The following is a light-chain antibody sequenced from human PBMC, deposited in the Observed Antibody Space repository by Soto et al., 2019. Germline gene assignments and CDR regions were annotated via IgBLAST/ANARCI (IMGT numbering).Light chain of an antibody. CDR1: SSDIGAYNY. Sequence: QSALTQPASVSGSPGQSITISCTGTSSDIGAYNYVSWYQQHPGKAPKLMIFEVSNRPSGVSSRFSGSKSGDTASLTISGLQAEDEADYYCNSYTTTSTLAFGGGTKLTVL. CDR3: NSYTTTSTLA. CDR2: EVS. J-gene: IGLJ3*02. V-gene: IGLV2-14*01.